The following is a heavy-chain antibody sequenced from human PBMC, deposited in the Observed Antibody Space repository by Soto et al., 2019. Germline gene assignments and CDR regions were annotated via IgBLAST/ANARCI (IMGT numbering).Heavy chain of an antibody. V-gene: IGHV1-69*01. D-gene: IGHD1-7*01. CDR3: ARDQGALNYDAPLRY. CDR2: IIPIFGTA. J-gene: IGHJ4*02. Sequence: QVQLVQSGAEVRKPGSSVKVSCKASGGTFSRHAISWVRQAPGQGLEWMGGIIPIFGTANHAQKFQGRVTIIADESTSTVYMELSSLRSEDTAVYYCARDQGALNYDAPLRYWGQGTLVTVSS. CDR1: GGTFSRHA.